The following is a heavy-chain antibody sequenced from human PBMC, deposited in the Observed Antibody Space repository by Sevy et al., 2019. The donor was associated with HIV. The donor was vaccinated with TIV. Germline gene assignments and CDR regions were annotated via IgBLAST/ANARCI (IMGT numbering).Heavy chain of an antibody. CDR3: ARIEYSSTWYFDY. CDR2: TYYRSKWYN. Sequence: SQTLSLTCAISGGSVSSNSATWSWIRQSPSRGLEWLGRTYYRSKWYNDYAVSVKSRITINPDTSKNQFSLQLNSVTPEDTAVYYCARIEYSSTWYFDYWGQGTLVTVSS. D-gene: IGHD6-13*01. V-gene: IGHV6-1*01. CDR1: GGSVSSNSAT. J-gene: IGHJ4*02.